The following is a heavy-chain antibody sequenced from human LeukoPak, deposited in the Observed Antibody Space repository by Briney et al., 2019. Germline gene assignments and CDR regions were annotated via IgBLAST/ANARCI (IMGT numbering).Heavy chain of an antibody. J-gene: IGHJ4*02. CDR2: IYTSGST. CDR1: GGSISSGSYY. CDR3: ARGYYGDYYFDY. D-gene: IGHD4-17*01. V-gene: IGHV4-61*02. Sequence: SETLSLTCTVSGGSISSGSYYWSWIRQPAGKGLEWIGRIYTSGSTNYNPSLKSRVTISVDTSKNQFSLKLSSVTAADTAMYYCARGYYGDYYFDYWGQGTLVSVSS.